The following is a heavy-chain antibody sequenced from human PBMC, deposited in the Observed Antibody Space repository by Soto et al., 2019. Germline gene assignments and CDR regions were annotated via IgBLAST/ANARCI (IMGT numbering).Heavy chain of an antibody. J-gene: IGHJ4*02. CDR2: IYYSGST. CDR1: GGSISIGGYY. D-gene: IGHD2-21*02. CDR3: ARNCGGDCYTAY. Sequence: SETLSLTCTVSGGSISIGGYYWSWIRQHPGKGLEWIGYIYYSGSTYYNPSLKSRVTISVDTSKNQFSLKLSSVTAADTAVYYCARNCGGDCYTAYRGRRSLVIV. V-gene: IGHV4-31*03.